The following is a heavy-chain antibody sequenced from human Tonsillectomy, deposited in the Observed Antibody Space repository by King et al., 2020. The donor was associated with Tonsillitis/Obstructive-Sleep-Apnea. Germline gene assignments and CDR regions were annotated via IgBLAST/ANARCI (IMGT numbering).Heavy chain of an antibody. CDR3: AREGSNGWYDY. CDR2: IDHSGST. J-gene: IGHJ4*02. CDR1: GGSFSGYY. Sequence: VQLQQWGAGLLKPSETLSLTCAVYGGSFSGYYWSWIRQPPGKGLEWIGEIDHSGSTNYNPSPKSRVTISVDTSKNQFPLKLSSVTAADTAVYYCAREGSNGWYDYWGQGTQVTVSS. V-gene: IGHV4-34*01. D-gene: IGHD6-19*01.